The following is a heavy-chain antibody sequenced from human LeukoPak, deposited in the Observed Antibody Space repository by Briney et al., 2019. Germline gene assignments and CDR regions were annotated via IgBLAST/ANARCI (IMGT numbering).Heavy chain of an antibody. D-gene: IGHD5-18*01. V-gene: IGHV4-34*01. J-gene: IGHJ4*02. Sequence: SETLSLTCAVYGGSFSGYHWSWIRQPPGKGLEWIGEINHSGSTKYNPSLKSRVTMSVDMSESQFSLKLSSVTAADTAVYYCARIGYSYGSYWGQGTLVTVSS. CDR1: GGSFSGYH. CDR3: ARIGYSYGSY. CDR2: INHSGST.